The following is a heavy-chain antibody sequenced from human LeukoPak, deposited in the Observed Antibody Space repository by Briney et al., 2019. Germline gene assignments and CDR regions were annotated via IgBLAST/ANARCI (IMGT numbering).Heavy chain of an antibody. Sequence: SETLSLTCAVYGGSFSGYYWSWIRQPPGKGLEWIGEINHSGSTNYNPSLKSRVTISVDTSKNQFSLKLSSVTAADTAVYYCARGRTIMSSAHNWFDPWGQGTPVTVSS. CDR1: GGSFSGYY. D-gene: IGHD3-16*01. J-gene: IGHJ5*02. CDR3: ARGRTIMSSAHNWFDP. CDR2: INHSGST. V-gene: IGHV4-34*01.